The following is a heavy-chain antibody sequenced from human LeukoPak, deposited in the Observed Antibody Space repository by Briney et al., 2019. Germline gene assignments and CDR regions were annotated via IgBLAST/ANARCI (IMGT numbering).Heavy chain of an antibody. CDR3: ARGGGITTDAFDI. CDR2: IYYSGST. Sequence: SETLSLTCTVSGGSISSGGYYWSWIRQHPGKGLEWIGYIYYSGSTYYNPSLKSRVTISVDTSKNQFSLKLSSVTAADTAVYYCARGGGITTDAFDIWGQGTMVTVSS. J-gene: IGHJ3*02. D-gene: IGHD1-1*01. V-gene: IGHV4-30-4*08. CDR1: GGSISSGGYY.